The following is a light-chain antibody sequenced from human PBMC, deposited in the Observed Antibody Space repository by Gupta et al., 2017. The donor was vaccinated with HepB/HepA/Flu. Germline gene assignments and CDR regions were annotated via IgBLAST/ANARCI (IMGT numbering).Light chain of an antibody. CDR2: GKN. V-gene: IGLV3-19*01. J-gene: IGLJ2*01. Sequence: SSELTQDPVVSVALGQTVRITCQGDILNSYYASWYQQKPGQAPTLVFSGKNNRPAGIPDRFSGSSSGTTASLTITGAQAEDEADYYCSSRDNSASNNVLFGGGTKLTVI. CDR1: ILNSYY. CDR3: SSRDNSASNNVL.